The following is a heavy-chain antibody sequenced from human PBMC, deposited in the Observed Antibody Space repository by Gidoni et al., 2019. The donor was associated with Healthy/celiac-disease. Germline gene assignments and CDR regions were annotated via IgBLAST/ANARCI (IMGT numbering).Heavy chain of an antibody. CDR1: GSTSSSYS. Sequence: QVQLVESGGGVFKPGRPLRLSCAPSGSTSSSYSMLRVRQPPGKGLEWVAVISYDGSNKYYADSVKGRFTISRDNSKNTLYLQMNSLRAEDTAVYYCAREGRLRLGELSPHLYYYYYGMDVWGQGTTVTVSS. CDR3: AREGRLRLGELSPHLYYYYYGMDV. J-gene: IGHJ6*02. CDR2: ISYDGSNK. D-gene: IGHD3-16*02. V-gene: IGHV3-30-3*01.